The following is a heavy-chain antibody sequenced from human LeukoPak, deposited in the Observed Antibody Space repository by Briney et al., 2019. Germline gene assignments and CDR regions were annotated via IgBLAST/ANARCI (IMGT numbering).Heavy chain of an antibody. J-gene: IGHJ6*02. CDR1: GFTFSSYG. CDR2: IWYDGSNK. Sequence: PGRTLRLSCAASGFTFSSYGMHGVRQAPGKGLEWVAVIWYDGSNKYYADSVKGRFTISRDNSKNTLYLQMNSVRAEDTAVYYCARENYGMDVWGQGTTVTVS. V-gene: IGHV3-33*01. CDR3: ARENYGMDV.